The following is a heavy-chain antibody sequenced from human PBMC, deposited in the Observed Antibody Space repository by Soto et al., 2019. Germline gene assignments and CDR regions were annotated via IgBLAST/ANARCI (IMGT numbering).Heavy chain of an antibody. CDR2: IYWDDDK. V-gene: IGHV2-5*02. Sequence: QITLKESGPTLVKPTQTLTLTCTFSGFSLSTSGVGVGWIRQPPGKALEWLAVIYWDDDKRYSPSLKTRLAITKDTSKNQVVLTMTNLDPVDTATYFCAHSPGGILVAGRPFHVCGQGTLVTVSS. J-gene: IGHJ3*01. D-gene: IGHD6-19*01. CDR1: GFSLSTSGVG. CDR3: AHSPGGILVAGRPFHV.